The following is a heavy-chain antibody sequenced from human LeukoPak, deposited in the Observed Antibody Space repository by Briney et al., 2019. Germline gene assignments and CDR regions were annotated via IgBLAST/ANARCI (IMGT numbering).Heavy chain of an antibody. D-gene: IGHD1-1*01. J-gene: IGHJ4*02. CDR1: RFTFSNAW. V-gene: IGHV3-15*01. Sequence: SGGSLRLSCAASRFTFSNAWMSWVRQAPGKGLEWIGRIKSKTDGGTTDYAAPVKGRFTISRDDSTDTLYLQLNSLKTEDTAIYYCTTDPRNGYYFDYWGQGTWSPSPQ. CDR2: IKSKTDGGTT. CDR3: TTDPRNGYYFDY.